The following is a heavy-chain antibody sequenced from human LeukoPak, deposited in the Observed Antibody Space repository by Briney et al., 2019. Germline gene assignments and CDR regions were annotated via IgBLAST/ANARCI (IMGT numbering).Heavy chain of an antibody. CDR1: GDRVSSNSVS. D-gene: IGHD2-15*01. Sequence: SQTLSLTCAISGDRVSSNSVSWNWIRQSPSRGLEWLGRTYYSSKRYNDYAVSVKIRLFINTDTYKYQLSLLLITVTHTDTAVYYCARGAKELRSDFYFDSWGEGILVTVSS. J-gene: IGHJ4*02. V-gene: IGHV6-1*01. CDR2: TYYSSKRYN. CDR3: ARGAKELRSDFYFDS.